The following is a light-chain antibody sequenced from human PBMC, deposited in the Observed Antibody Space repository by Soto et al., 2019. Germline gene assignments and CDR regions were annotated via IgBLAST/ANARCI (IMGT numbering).Light chain of an antibody. CDR2: GDI. V-gene: IGLV1-40*01. Sequence: QSVLTQPPSVSGAPGQRVSISCTGTSSNIGAGYDVHWYQHLPGTAPKLLIFGDINRPSGVPDRFSGSKSGTSASLAITWLQAEDEADYYCQSYDSSLSISVFGGGTKLTVL. J-gene: IGLJ2*01. CDR1: SSNIGAGYD. CDR3: QSYDSSLSISV.